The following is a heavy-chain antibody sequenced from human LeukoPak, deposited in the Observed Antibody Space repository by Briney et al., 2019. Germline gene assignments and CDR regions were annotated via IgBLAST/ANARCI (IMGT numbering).Heavy chain of an antibody. J-gene: IGHJ3*02. CDR2: IYSGGST. V-gene: IGHV3-53*01. D-gene: IGHD2-2*01. CDR1: GFTVSSNY. CDR3: ARAGYCSSTSCIPDAFDI. Sequence: GGSRRLSCAASGFTVSSNYMSWVRQAPGKGREWVSVIYSGGSTYYADSVKGRFTITRDNSKNTLYLKMNRLRAEDTAGYYCARAGYCSSTSCIPDAFDIWGQGTMVTVSS.